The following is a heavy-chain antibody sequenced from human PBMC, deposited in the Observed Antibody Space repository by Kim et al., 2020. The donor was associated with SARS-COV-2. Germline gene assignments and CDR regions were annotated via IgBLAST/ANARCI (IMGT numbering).Heavy chain of an antibody. Sequence: GGSLRLPCAASGFTFSSYSMNWVRQAPGKGLEWVSYISSSSSTIYYADSVKGRFTISRDNAKNSLYLQMNSLRDEDTAVYYCARPLRGAMIVVATYAFDYWGQGTLVTVSS. D-gene: IGHD3-22*01. CDR2: ISSSSSTI. J-gene: IGHJ4*02. CDR3: ARPLRGAMIVVATYAFDY. CDR1: GFTFSSYS. V-gene: IGHV3-48*02.